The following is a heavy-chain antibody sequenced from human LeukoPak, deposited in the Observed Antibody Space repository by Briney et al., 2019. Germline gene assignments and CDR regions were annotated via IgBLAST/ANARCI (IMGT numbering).Heavy chain of an antibody. CDR1: LGSISSYY. D-gene: IGHD6-25*01. J-gene: IGHJ4*02. CDR3: ARGGGFYRPLDN. CDR2: VYYSGST. Sequence: SETLSLTCTVSLGSISSYYWSWIRQHPAKGLEWIGYVYYSGSTKYNPSLKSRVTISVDTSKNHFYLKLSSVTPSDTAVHYRARGGGFYRPLDNSGEGTLATVSS. V-gene: IGHV4-59*12.